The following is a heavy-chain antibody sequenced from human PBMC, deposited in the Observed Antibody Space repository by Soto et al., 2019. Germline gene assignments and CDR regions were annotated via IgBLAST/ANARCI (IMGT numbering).Heavy chain of an antibody. D-gene: IGHD6-19*01. CDR3: ARSRRGAYSSGWYSPSGYYNYGIDV. CDR1: GYSFTSYW. J-gene: IGHJ6*02. Sequence: AALKISYKGSGYSFTSYWIGWVRQMPGKGLEWMGIIYPGDSDTRYSPSFQGQVTISADKSISTAYLQWTSLKASDTAMYYCARSRRGAYSSGWYSPSGYYNYGIDVWGQGTKVTVSS. CDR2: IYPGDSDT. V-gene: IGHV5-51*01.